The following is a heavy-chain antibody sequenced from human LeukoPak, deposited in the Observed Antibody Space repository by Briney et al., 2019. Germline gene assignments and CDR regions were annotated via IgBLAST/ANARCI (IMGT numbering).Heavy chain of an antibody. J-gene: IGHJ4*02. D-gene: IGHD3-10*01. CDR2: IYTSGST. Sequence: PSETLSLTCTVSGGSISSGSYYWSWIRQPAGKGLEWIGRIYTSGSTNYNPSLKSRVTISVDTSKNQFSLKLSSVTAADTAVYYCARESLWFGELSPHTFDYWGQRTLVTVSS. CDR3: ARESLWFGELSPHTFDY. V-gene: IGHV4-61*02. CDR1: GGSISSGSYY.